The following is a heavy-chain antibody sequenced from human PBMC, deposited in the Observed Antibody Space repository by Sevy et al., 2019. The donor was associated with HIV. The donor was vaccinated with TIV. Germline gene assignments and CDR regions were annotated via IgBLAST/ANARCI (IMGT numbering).Heavy chain of an antibody. D-gene: IGHD1-26*01. Sequence: GGSLRLSCSPSGFIFGDYTVSWVRQAPGKGLEWTAFIRGKRNGETKEYAASVRGRFTISRDDSKSIAYLQMNSLKTEDTAVYYCTRVEGAADWGMDVWGQGTTVTVSS. CDR1: GFIFGDYT. CDR3: TRVEGAADWGMDV. J-gene: IGHJ6*02. CDR2: IRGKRNGETK. V-gene: IGHV3-49*04.